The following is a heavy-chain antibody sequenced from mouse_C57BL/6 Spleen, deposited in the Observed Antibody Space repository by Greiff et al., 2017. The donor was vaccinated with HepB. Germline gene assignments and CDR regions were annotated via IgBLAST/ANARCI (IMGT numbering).Heavy chain of an antibody. CDR3: TRNIYYYGSSYRGAMDY. J-gene: IGHJ4*01. CDR1: GFTFSSYA. CDR2: ISSGGDYI. V-gene: IGHV5-9-1*02. Sequence: EVQGVESGEGLVKPGGSLKLSCAASGFTFSSYAMSWVRQTPEKRLEWVAYISSGGDYIYYADTVKGRFTISRDNARNTLYLQMSSLKSEDTAMYYCTRNIYYYGSSYRGAMDYWGQGTSVTVSS. D-gene: IGHD1-1*01.